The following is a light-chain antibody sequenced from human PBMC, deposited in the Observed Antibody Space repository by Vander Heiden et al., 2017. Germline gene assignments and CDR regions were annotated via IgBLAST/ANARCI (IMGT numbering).Light chain of an antibody. Sequence: SYVLTQPPSVSVAPGQTARITCGGNDIGSKSVHWYQQKPGQAPVVVVYDDSDRPSGIPERFSGSNSGNTATLTISRVEVGDEADYYCQVWDFDSDHVVFGGGIKLTVL. CDR3: QVWDFDSDHVV. J-gene: IGLJ2*01. CDR1: DIGSKS. V-gene: IGLV3-21*02. CDR2: DDS.